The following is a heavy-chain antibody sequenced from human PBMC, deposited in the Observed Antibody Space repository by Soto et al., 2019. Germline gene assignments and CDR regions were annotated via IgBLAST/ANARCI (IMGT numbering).Heavy chain of an antibody. Sequence: SETLSLTCTVSGGSISSYYWSWIRQPPGKGLEWIGYIYYSGSTNYNPSLKSRVTISVDTSKNQFSLKLSSVTAADTAVYYCARDQYSGYDRGAFDIWGQGTMVTVSS. V-gene: IGHV4-59*01. J-gene: IGHJ3*02. CDR2: IYYSGST. D-gene: IGHD5-12*01. CDR1: GGSISSYY. CDR3: ARDQYSGYDRGAFDI.